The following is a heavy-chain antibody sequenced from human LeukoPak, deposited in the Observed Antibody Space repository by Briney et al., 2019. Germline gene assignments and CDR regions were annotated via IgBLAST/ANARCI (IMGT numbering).Heavy chain of an antibody. CDR1: GFTFSSYG. J-gene: IGHJ5*02. D-gene: IGHD2-2*01. Sequence: GGSLRLSCAASGFTFSSYGMHWVRQAPGKGLEWVAVIWYDGSNKYYADSVKGRFTISRDNSKNTLYLQMNSLRAEDTAVYYCASFYCSSTSCSPPWGQGTLVTVSS. CDR3: ASFYCSSTSCSPP. CDR2: IWYDGSNK. V-gene: IGHV3-33*01.